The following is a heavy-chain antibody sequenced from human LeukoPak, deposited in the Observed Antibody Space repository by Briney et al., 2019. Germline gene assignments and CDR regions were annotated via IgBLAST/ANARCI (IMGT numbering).Heavy chain of an antibody. V-gene: IGHV4-61*01. J-gene: IGHJ4*02. CDR1: GGSISSSSYY. D-gene: IGHD5-12*01. CDR2: IYYSGST. Sequence: SETLSLTCTVSGGSISSSSYYWSWIRQPPGKGLEWIGYIYYSGSTNYNPSLKSRVTISVDTSKNQFSLKLSSVTAADTAVYYCARDRGYSGYPLDYWGQGTLVTVSS. CDR3: ARDRGYSGYPLDY.